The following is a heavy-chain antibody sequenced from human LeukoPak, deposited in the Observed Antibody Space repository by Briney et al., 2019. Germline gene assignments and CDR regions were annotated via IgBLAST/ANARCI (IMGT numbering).Heavy chain of an antibody. CDR2: ISAYNGNT. J-gene: IGHJ4*02. Sequence: ASVKVSCKASGYTFTNYGISWVRQAPGQGLEWMGWISAYNGNTNYAQKLQGRVTMTTDTSTSTAYMELRSLRSDDTAVYYCARVDATYCSSTSCYTGIPPYYFDYWGQGTLVTVSS. V-gene: IGHV1-18*01. CDR1: GYTFTNYG. D-gene: IGHD2-2*02. CDR3: ARVDATYCSSTSCYTGIPPYYFDY.